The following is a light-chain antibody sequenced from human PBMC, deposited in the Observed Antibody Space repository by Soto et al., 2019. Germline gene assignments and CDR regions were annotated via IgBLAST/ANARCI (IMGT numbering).Light chain of an antibody. Sequence: EILMTQSPDTLSVSPGERATLSCRASQSVTDFLAWYQQKPGQAPRLLIYDASNRATGIPDRFSGSGSGTDFTLTISRLEPEDFAVYYCQQYGSSRTFGQGTKVDI. V-gene: IGKV3-20*01. CDR3: QQYGSSRT. CDR1: QSVTDF. J-gene: IGKJ1*01. CDR2: DAS.